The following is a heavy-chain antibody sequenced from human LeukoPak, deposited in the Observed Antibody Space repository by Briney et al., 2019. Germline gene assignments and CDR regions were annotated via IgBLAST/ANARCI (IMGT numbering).Heavy chain of an antibody. CDR1: GGSFSGYY. D-gene: IGHD2-2*02. CDR2: INHSGST. CDR3: ARVGYCSSTSCYTVDY. V-gene: IGHV4-34*01. J-gene: IGHJ4*02. Sequence: PETLSLTCAVYGGSFSGYYWSWIRQPPGKGLEWIGEINHSGSTNYNPSLKSRVTISVDTSKNQFSLKLSSVTAADTAVYYCARVGYCSSTSCYTVDYWGQGTLVTVSS.